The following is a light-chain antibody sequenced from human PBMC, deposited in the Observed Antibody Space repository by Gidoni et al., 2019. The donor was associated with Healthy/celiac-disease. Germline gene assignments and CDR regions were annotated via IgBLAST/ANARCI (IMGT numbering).Light chain of an antibody. J-gene: IGKJ2*01. CDR3: RQSYSTPPYT. CDR2: AAS. CDR1: QTISSY. Sequence: DIQMTQSPSSLSASVGDRVTITCRASQTISSYLNWYQQKPGKAPKFLIYAASSMQSGVPSRFSSSGSGTDFTLTISSLQPEDFATYYCRQSYSTPPYTFGQGTKLEIK. V-gene: IGKV1-39*01.